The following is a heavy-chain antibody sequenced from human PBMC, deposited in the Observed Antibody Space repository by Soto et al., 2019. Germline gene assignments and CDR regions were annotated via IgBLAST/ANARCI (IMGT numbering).Heavy chain of an antibody. D-gene: IGHD3-3*01. CDR2: INSDGSST. Sequence: GGSLRLSCAASGFTFSSYWMHWVRQAPGKGLVWVSRINSDGSSTSYADSVKGRFTISRDNAKNTLYLQMNSLRAEDTAVYYCARVGLDDYDFLSGYYNWFDPWGHGTLVTVSS. V-gene: IGHV3-74*01. CDR1: GFTFSSYW. J-gene: IGHJ5*02. CDR3: ARVGLDDYDFLSGYYNWFDP.